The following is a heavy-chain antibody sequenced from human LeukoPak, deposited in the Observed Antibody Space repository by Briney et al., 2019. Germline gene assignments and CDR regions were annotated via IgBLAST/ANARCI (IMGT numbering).Heavy chain of an antibody. CDR1: GFTFSSYA. V-gene: IGHV3-30-3*01. J-gene: IGHJ4*02. D-gene: IGHD1-26*01. Sequence: GALRLSCAASGFTFSSYAMHWVRQAPGKGLEWVAVISYDGSNKYYADSVKGRFTISRDNSKNTLYLQMNSLRAEDTAVYYCARDRGARPRYYFDYWGQGTLVTVSS. CDR3: ARDRGARPRYYFDY. CDR2: ISYDGSNK.